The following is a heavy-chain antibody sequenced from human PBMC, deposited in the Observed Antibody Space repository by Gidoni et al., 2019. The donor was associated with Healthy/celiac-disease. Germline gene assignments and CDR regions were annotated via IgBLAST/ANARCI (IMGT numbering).Heavy chain of an antibody. CDR2: IMSSGSTI. D-gene: IGHD1-26*01. Sequence: EVQLVESGGGLVQPGGSLRLPCAASGFTFSSYSMNWVSKAPGKGLEWVSYIMSSGSTIYYADSVKGRFTIARDNAKNSLYLQMNSLRDEDTAGYYCARDYRSMVPTAFDYWGQGTLVTVSS. V-gene: IGHV3-48*02. CDR3: ARDYRSMVPTAFDY. J-gene: IGHJ4*01. CDR1: GFTFSSYS.